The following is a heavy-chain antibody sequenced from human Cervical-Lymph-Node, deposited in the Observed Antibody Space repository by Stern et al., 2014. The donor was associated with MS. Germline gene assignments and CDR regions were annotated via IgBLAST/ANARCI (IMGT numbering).Heavy chain of an antibody. V-gene: IGHV3-30*09. J-gene: IGHJ6*02. CDR2: ISHDGSNK. CDR3: VRTESFYYYDGMDV. CDR1: GSTFSKSA. Sequence: VHLVESGGGVVPPGRSLRLSCADSGSTFSKSAMHWVRQAPGKGLEWVAVISHDGSNKQYGDSVKGRLAISRDNSRNTLSLEIYSLRAEDTAVYYCVRTESFYYYDGMDVGGHGTTVIVSS.